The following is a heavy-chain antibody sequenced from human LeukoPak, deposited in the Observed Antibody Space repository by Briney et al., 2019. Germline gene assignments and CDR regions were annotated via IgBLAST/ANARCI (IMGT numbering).Heavy chain of an antibody. CDR3: ARTSYYDILTVN. D-gene: IGHD3-9*01. CDR2: IYTSGST. V-gene: IGHV4-4*07. Sequence: SETLSLTCTVSRGSISDYYWSWIRQPAGKGLEWIGRIYTSGSTNYNPSLKSRVTISVDTSKNQFSLKLSSVTAADTAVYYCARTSYYDILTVNWGQGTLVTVSS. CDR1: RGSISDYY. J-gene: IGHJ4*02.